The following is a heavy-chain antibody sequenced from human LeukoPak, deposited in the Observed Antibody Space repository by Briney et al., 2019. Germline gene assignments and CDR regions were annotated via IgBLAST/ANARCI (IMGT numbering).Heavy chain of an antibody. Sequence: GGSLRLSCAASGFTFSDYYMSWIRQAPGKGRGWVSYISSSSSYTNYADSVKGRFTISRDNAKNSLYLQMNGLRAEDTAVYYCARGNSITGTTPLDYFDYWGQGTLVTVSS. CDR3: ARGNSITGTTPLDYFDY. V-gene: IGHV3-11*05. D-gene: IGHD1-20*01. J-gene: IGHJ4*02. CDR2: ISSSSSYT. CDR1: GFTFSDYY.